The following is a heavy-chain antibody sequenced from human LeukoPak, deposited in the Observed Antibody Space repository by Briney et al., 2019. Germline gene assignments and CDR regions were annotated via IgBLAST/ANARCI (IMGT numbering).Heavy chain of an antibody. V-gene: IGHV4-39*02. J-gene: IGHJ4*02. Sequence: SETLSLTCTVSGGSISSSRYYWAWIRQPPGEGLEWIGSVYYSGTTYYNPSLESRVTMSEDTSRSRFSLTLSSLTAADTAVYYCARVMDSSAYYEDNWGQGTLVTVSS. CDR2: VYYSGTT. CDR1: GGSISSSRYY. CDR3: ARVMDSSAYYEDN. D-gene: IGHD3-22*01.